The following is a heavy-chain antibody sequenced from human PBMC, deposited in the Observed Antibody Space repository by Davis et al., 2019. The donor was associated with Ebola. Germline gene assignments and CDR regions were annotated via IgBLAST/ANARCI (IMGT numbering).Heavy chain of an antibody. Sequence: PSETLSPTFALPRDSVPRGGWKRIRQAPSRGLEGLGGAYYRRSKWYNDYAVSVKSRMTINPDTSKNQFSLQLNSVTPEDTALYYCARGWLRGGMDVWGEGTTVTV. V-gene: IGHV6-1*01. D-gene: IGHD5-18*01. CDR3: ARGWLRGGMDV. J-gene: IGHJ6*02. CDR1: RDSVPRGG. CDR2: AYYRRSKWYN.